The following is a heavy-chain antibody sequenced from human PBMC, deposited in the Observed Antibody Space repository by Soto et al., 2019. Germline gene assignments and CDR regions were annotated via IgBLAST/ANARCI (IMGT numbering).Heavy chain of an antibody. D-gene: IGHD3-16*01. CDR1: GFTFSSYA. J-gene: IGHJ3*02. CDR3: AKDQSPYYDYIWGAGDAFDI. CDR2: ISGSGGST. Sequence: EVQLLESGGGLVQPGGSPRLSCAASGFTFSSYAMSWVRQAPGKGLEWVSAISGSGGSTYYADSVKGRFTISRDNSKNTLYLQMNSLRAEDTAVYYCAKDQSPYYDYIWGAGDAFDIWGQGTMVTVSS. V-gene: IGHV3-23*01.